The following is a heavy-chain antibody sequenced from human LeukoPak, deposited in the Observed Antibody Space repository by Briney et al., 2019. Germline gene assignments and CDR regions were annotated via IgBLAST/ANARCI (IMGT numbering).Heavy chain of an antibody. V-gene: IGHV3-7*01. CDR2: INQDGGTK. J-gene: IGHJ4*02. CDR3: ARENWTNDF. CDR1: GLTFTTYY. D-gene: IGHD1/OR15-1a*01. Sequence: GGSLRLSCAASGLTFTTYYMSWVRQAPGKGLEWVANINQDGGTKYYVDSVKGRLTISRDNAINSVFLQMNSLRAEDTAVYYCARENWTNDFWGQGTLVTVSS.